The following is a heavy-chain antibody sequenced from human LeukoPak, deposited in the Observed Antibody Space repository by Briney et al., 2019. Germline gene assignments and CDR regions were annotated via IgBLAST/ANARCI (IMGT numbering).Heavy chain of an antibody. CDR3: AREEYYDSSAPTNFDY. D-gene: IGHD3-22*01. CDR2: INTNTGNP. Sequence: ASVKVSCKASGYTFTNYAMNWVRQAPGQGLEWMGWINTNTGNPTYAQGFTGRFVFSLDTSVTTAYLQISSLKAEDTAVYYCAREEYYDSSAPTNFDYWGQGTLVTVSS. CDR1: GYTFTNYA. V-gene: IGHV7-4-1*02. J-gene: IGHJ4*02.